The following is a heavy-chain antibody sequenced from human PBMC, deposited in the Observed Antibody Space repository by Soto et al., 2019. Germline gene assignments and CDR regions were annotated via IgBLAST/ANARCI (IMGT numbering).Heavy chain of an antibody. CDR2: IYYSGST. CDR1: GGSISSYY. Sequence: SETLSLTCTVSGGSISSYYWSWIRQPPGKGLEWIGYIYYSGSTNYNPSLKSRVTISVDTSKNQFSLKLSSVTAADTAVYYCAGGITGTTSDYWGQGTLVTSPQ. D-gene: IGHD1-7*01. V-gene: IGHV4-59*01. CDR3: AGGITGTTSDY. J-gene: IGHJ4*02.